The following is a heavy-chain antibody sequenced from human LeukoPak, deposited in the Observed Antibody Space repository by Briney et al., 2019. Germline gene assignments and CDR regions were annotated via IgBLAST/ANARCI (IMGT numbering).Heavy chain of an antibody. CDR3: ARARGITIFGVVRYYFDY. Sequence: SETLSLTCTVSPASISSYYWSWIRQPPGKGLEWIGYIYYSGSTNYNPSLKSRVTISVDTSKNQFSLKLSSVTAADTAVYYCARARGITIFGVVRYYFDYWGQGTLVTVSS. V-gene: IGHV4-59*01. CDR1: PASISSYY. J-gene: IGHJ4*02. D-gene: IGHD3-3*01. CDR2: IYYSGST.